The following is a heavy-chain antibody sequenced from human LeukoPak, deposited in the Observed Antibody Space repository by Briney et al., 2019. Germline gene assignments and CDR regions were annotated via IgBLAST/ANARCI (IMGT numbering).Heavy chain of an antibody. CDR2: IIPIFGTA. Sequence: SVKVSCKASGGTFSSYAIIWVRQAPGQGLEWMGGIIPIFGTANYAQKFQGRVTITTDESTSTAYMELSSLRSEDTAVYYCARSIAAAANVFDYWGQGTLVTVSS. CDR3: ARSIAAAANVFDY. J-gene: IGHJ4*02. D-gene: IGHD6-13*01. V-gene: IGHV1-69*05. CDR1: GGTFSSYA.